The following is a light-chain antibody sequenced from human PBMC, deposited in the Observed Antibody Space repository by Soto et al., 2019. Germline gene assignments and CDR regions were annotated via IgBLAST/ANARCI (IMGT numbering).Light chain of an antibody. J-gene: IGKJ5*01. Sequence: EIVLTQSPGILSLSPWERASLSCVASQSISSSFLAWYQQKPGQAPRLLIYGASSRATGIPDRFSGTGSETDFTLTISRLEPEDFAVYYCQQYDNSPITFGQGTRLEIK. CDR2: GAS. CDR1: QSISSSF. V-gene: IGKV3-20*01. CDR3: QQYDNSPIT.